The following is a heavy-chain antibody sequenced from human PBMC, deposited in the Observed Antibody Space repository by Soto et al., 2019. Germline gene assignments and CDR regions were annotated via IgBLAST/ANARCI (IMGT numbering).Heavy chain of an antibody. CDR2: IFSNDEK. J-gene: IGHJ4*02. D-gene: IGHD6-13*01. CDR3: ASSNGIAAAGGFDY. CDR1: GFSLSNARMG. Sequence: QVTLKESGPVLVKPTETLTLTCTVSGFSLSNARMGVSWIRQPPGKALEWLAHIFSNDEKSYSTSLKSRLTISTDTSKRQVVLTMTNMDPVDTATYYCASSNGIAAAGGFDYWGQGTLVTVSS. V-gene: IGHV2-26*01.